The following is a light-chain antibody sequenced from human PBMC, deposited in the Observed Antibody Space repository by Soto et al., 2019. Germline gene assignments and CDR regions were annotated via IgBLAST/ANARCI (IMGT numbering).Light chain of an antibody. CDR2: AAS. Sequence: DIQMTQSPSSLSASVGDRVTITCRASQSISSYLNWYQQKPGKAPKLLIYAASTLQSGVPSRFSGSGSGTDFTLTISCLQSDDFATYYCQQSHSGITFGQGTRLEIK. CDR3: QQSHSGIT. J-gene: IGKJ5*01. CDR1: QSISSY. V-gene: IGKV1-39*01.